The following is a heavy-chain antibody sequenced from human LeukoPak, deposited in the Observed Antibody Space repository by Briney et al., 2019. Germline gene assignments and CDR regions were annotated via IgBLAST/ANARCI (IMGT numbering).Heavy chain of an antibody. V-gene: IGHV4-39*01. D-gene: IGHD3-3*01. CDR1: GGSISSSSYY. CDR3: ARTHTYYDFWSGYYYYYYMDV. CDR2: IYYSGST. J-gene: IGHJ6*03. Sequence: PSETLSLTCTVSGGSISSSSYYWGWIRQPPGKGLEWIGSIYYSGSTYCNPSLKSRVTISVDTSKNQFSLKLSSVTAADTAVYYCARTHTYYDFWSGYYYYYYMDVWGKGTTVTVSS.